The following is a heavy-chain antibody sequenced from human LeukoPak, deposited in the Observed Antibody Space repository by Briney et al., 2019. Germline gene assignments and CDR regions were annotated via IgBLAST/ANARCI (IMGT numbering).Heavy chain of an antibody. V-gene: IGHV4-31*03. CDR2: IYYSGST. CDR1: GGSISSGGYY. Sequence: SETLSLTCTVSGGSISSGGYYWSRIRQHPGKGLEWIGYIYYSGSTYYNPSLKSRVTISVDTSKNQFSLKLSSVTAADTAAYYCARDVFGEAAAGVDYWGQGTLVTVSS. CDR3: ARDVFGEAAAGVDY. J-gene: IGHJ4*02. D-gene: IGHD6-13*01.